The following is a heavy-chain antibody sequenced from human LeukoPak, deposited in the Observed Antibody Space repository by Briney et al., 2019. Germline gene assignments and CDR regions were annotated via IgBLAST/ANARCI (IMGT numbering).Heavy chain of an antibody. Sequence: GGSLRLSCAASGFTFSSNWMNWVRQSPGKGLVWVSRINSDGSTITYADSVKGRFTISRDNAKNTLYLQMNNLRAEDTAVYFCARATITTSLVDYWGQGTLVTVSS. D-gene: IGHD5-24*01. J-gene: IGHJ4*02. CDR2: INSDGSTI. CDR1: GFTFSSNW. V-gene: IGHV3-74*01. CDR3: ARATITTSLVDY.